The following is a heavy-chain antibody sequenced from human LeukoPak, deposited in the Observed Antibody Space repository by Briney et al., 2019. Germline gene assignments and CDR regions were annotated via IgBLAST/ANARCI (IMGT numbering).Heavy chain of an antibody. Sequence: GASVKVSCKASRGTFSSYGISWVRQAPGQGLEWMGGVIAIFGRVKYGQKFQGRATITTDESTSTAHMELSSLTSEDTGVYYCARGELGDSSGFSFFDYWGQGTLVTVSS. CDR2: VIAIFGRV. V-gene: IGHV1-69*05. CDR3: ARGELGDSSGFSFFDY. D-gene: IGHD3-22*01. J-gene: IGHJ4*02. CDR1: RGTFSSYG.